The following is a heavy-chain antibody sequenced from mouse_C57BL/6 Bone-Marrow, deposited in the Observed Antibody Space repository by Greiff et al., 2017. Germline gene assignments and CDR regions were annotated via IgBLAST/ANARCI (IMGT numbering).Heavy chain of an antibody. D-gene: IGHD2-5*01. CDR2: ISDGGSYT. CDR3: ARDPLYYSNPWFAD. CDR1: GFTFSSYA. V-gene: IGHV5-4*01. J-gene: IGHJ3*01. Sequence: EVMLVESGGGLVKPGGSLKLSCAASGFTFSSYAMSWVRQTPEKRLEWVATISDGGSYTYYPDNVKGRFTLSRDNAKNNLYLQISHLKSEDTAMYYCARDPLYYSNPWFADWGKGILVTV.